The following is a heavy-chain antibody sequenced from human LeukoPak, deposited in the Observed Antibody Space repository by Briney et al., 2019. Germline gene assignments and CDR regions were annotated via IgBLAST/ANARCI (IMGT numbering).Heavy chain of an antibody. J-gene: IGHJ4*02. CDR1: GFTFDDYA. Sequence: AGGSLRLSRAASGFTFDDYAMHWVRQAPGKGLEWVSGINWNGGSTYYRDSVKGRFTISRDNAKNSLYLQMSSLRAEDTALYYCARVKGSGYRNSIDYWGQGTLVTVSS. CDR3: ARVKGSGYRNSIDY. D-gene: IGHD3-3*01. CDR2: INWNGGST. V-gene: IGHV3-20*04.